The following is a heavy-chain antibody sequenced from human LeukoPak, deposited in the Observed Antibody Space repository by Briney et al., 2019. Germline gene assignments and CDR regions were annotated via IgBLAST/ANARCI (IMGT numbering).Heavy chain of an antibody. CDR3: ASPYYYDSSGYSPFDY. CDR1: GFTFSSYS. J-gene: IGHJ4*02. D-gene: IGHD3-22*01. Sequence: PGGSLRLSCAASGFTFSSYSMNWVRQAPGKGLEWVSSISSSSSYIYYADSVKGRFTISRDNAKNSLYLQVNSLRAEDTAVYYCASPYYYDSSGYSPFDYWGQGTLVTVSS. V-gene: IGHV3-21*01. CDR2: ISSSSSYI.